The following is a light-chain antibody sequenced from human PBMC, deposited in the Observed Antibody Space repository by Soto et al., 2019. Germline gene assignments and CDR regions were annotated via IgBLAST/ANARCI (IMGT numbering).Light chain of an antibody. V-gene: IGKV3-15*01. CDR3: QQYNNWPPVT. CDR2: GAS. J-gene: IGKJ4*01. CDR1: QSVSSN. Sequence: EVVMTQSPATLSVSPGERATLSCRASQSVSSNLAWYQQKPGQAPRRLIYGASTRATGIPARFSGSGSGTEFTLTISSLPSEDFAVYYCQQYNNWPPVTFGGGTKVEIK.